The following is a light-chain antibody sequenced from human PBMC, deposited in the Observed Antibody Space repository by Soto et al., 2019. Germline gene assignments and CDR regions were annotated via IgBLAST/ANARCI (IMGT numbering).Light chain of an antibody. J-gene: IGKJ1*01. CDR3: QQYDSSFWA. Sequence: EIVLMQSPGTLSLSPGERATLSCRASQSVSNNYVAWYQQKRGQAPRLLIQGTSSRAAGVPDRFSGGGSGTDFTLSISAPEPEDFAIYYCQQYDSSFWAFGQGTKVEIK. CDR1: QSVSNNY. CDR2: GTS. V-gene: IGKV3-20*01.